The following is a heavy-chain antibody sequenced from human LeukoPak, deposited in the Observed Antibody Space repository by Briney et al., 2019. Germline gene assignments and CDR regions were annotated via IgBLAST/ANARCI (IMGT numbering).Heavy chain of an antibody. CDR2: IYYSGST. D-gene: IGHD3-16*01. V-gene: IGHV4-39*07. CDR3: TGGPYYYMDV. Sequence: SETLSLTCTVSGGSISSSSYYWGWIRQPPGKRLEWIGSIYYSGSTYYNPSLKSRVTISVDTSKNQFSLKLSSVTAADTAVYYSTGGPYYYMDVWGKGTTVTVSS. J-gene: IGHJ6*03. CDR1: GGSISSSSYY.